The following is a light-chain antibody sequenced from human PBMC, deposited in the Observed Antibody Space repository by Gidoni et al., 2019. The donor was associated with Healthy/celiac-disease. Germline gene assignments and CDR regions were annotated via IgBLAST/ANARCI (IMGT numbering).Light chain of an antibody. V-gene: IGKV4-1*01. CDR1: QSVLYSSNNKNF. J-gene: IGKJ2*01. CDR3: QQYYSTPYT. CDR2: WAT. Sequence: DTVMTQPPASLAVSLGERATINCKSSQSVLYSSNNKNFLAWYQQKPGQPPKLLIYWATTRESGVPDRFSGSGSGKDFTLTISSLQAEDVAVYCCQQYYSTPYTFXQXTKLXIK.